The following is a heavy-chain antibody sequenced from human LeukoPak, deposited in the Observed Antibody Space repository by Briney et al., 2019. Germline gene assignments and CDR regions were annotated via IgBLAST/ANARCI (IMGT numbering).Heavy chain of an antibody. CDR1: GYSISSGYY. D-gene: IGHD6-13*01. J-gene: IGHJ5*02. V-gene: IGHV4-38-2*02. CDR3: ARGYSSSWYLNWFDP. Sequence: PSETLSLTCTVSGYSISSGYYWGWLRQTPGKGLEWIGNIYHSGSTYYNPSLKSRVTISVDTSKNQFSLKLSSVTAADTAVYYCARGYSSSWYLNWFDPWGQGTLVTVSS. CDR2: IYHSGST.